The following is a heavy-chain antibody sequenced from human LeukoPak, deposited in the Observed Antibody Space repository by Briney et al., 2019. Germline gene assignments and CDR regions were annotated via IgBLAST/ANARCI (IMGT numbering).Heavy chain of an antibody. V-gene: IGHV1-69*05. J-gene: IGHJ1*01. CDR3: ARVAYGSSGGSCYRCFQH. CDR2: IIPIFGTA. D-gene: IGHD2-15*01. Sequence: GASVKVSCKASGGTFSSYAISWVRQAPGQGLEWMGGIIPIFGTANYAQKFQGRVTITTDESTSTAYMELSSLRSEDTAVYYCARVAYGSSGGSCYRCFQHWGQGTLVTVSS. CDR1: GGTFSSYA.